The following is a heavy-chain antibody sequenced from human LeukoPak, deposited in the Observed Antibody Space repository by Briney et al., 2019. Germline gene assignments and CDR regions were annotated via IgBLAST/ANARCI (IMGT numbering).Heavy chain of an antibody. V-gene: IGHV1-8*01. Sequence: ASVKVSCKASGYTFTSYDINWVRQATRQGLEWMGWMNPNSGNTGYAQKFQGRVTMTRNTSISTAYMELSSLRSEDTAVYYCARGNYDILTGYYYYYYGMDVWGQGTTVTVSS. D-gene: IGHD3-9*01. J-gene: IGHJ6*02. CDR3: ARGNYDILTGYYYYYYGMDV. CDR2: MNPNSGNT. CDR1: GYTFTSYD.